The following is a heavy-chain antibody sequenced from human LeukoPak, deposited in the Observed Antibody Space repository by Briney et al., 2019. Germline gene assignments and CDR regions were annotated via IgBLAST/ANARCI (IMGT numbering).Heavy chain of an antibody. CDR2: MNPNSGNT. J-gene: IGHJ6*03. CDR3: ARGHLAAAVSYYYYYMDV. V-gene: IGHV1-8*03. CDR1: GYTFTSYD. Sequence: ASVKVSCKASGYTFTSYDINWVRQATGQGLEWMGWMNPNSGNTGYAQKFQGRVTVTKNTSISTAYMELSSLRSEDTAVYCCARGHLAAAVSYYYYYMDVWGVGTTVTVSS. D-gene: IGHD6-13*01.